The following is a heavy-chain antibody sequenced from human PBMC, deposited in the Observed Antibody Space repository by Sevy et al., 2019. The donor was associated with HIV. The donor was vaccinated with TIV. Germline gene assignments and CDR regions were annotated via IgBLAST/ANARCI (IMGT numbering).Heavy chain of an antibody. CDR3: ARDYYDFWSGYSISYGMDV. CDR2: ISSSGSTI. V-gene: IGHV3-11*04. J-gene: IGHJ6*02. D-gene: IGHD3-3*01. CDR1: GFTFSDYY. Sequence: GGSLRLSCAASGFTFSDYYMSWIRQAPGKGLEWVSYISSSGSTIYYADSVKGQFTISRDNAKNSLYLQMNSLRAEDTAVYYCARDYYDFWSGYSISYGMDVWGQGTTVTVSS.